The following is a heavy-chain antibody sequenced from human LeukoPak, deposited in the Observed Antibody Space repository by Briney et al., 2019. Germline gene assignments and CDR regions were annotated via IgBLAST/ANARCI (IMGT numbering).Heavy chain of an antibody. CDR3: AGMPDYYDSSGYEGSKDY. CDR2: IIPILGIA. Sequence: VASVKVSCKASGYTFTSYYMHWVRQAPGQGLEWMGRIIPILGIANYAQKFQGRVTITADKSTSTAYMELSSLRSEDTAVYYCAGMPDYYDSSGYEGSKDYWGQGTLVTVSS. D-gene: IGHD3-22*01. CDR1: GYTFTSYY. J-gene: IGHJ4*02. V-gene: IGHV1-69*02.